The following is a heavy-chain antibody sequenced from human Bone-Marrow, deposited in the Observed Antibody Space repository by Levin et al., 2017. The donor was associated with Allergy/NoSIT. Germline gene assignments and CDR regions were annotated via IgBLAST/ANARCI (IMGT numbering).Heavy chain of an antibody. V-gene: IGHV4-34*01. Sequence: PSETLSLTCAVYGGSFSGYYWSWIRQPPGKGLEWIGEINHSGSTNYNPSLKSRVTISVDTSKNQFSLKLSSVTAADTAVYYCARGSGVPAAIPGAYYYGMDVWGQGTTVTVSS. D-gene: IGHD2-2*02. CDR1: GGSFSGYY. CDR3: ARGSGVPAAIPGAYYYGMDV. J-gene: IGHJ6*02. CDR2: INHSGST.